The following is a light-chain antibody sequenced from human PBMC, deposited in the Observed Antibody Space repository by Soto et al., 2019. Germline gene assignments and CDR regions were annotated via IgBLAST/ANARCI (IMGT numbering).Light chain of an antibody. CDR2: AAS. V-gene: IGKV1-39*01. J-gene: IGKJ1*01. CDR1: QSISSY. CDR3: QQSSSTVWT. Sequence: DIQMTQSPSSLSASVGDRVTITCRASQSISSYLNWYQQIPGKAPKLLIFAASSLQSGVPSRFSGSGSGTDFTLTISSLQPADFATYYCQQSSSTVWTFGQGTKVDIK.